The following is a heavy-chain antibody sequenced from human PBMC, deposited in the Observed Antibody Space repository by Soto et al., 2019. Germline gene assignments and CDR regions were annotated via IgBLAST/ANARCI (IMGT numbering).Heavy chain of an antibody. V-gene: IGHV4-31*02. D-gene: IGHD3-16*01. CDR2: IYYNGNT. CDR1: PGSITSGGSY. J-gene: IGHJ3*02. CDR3: ARANGGDPYDAFDI. Sequence: SEMMSDTRIVVPGSITSGGSYCTWIRQHAGEGLEWIGYIYYNGNTFYIPFLNSRITISVDTSNNQCSLKLMSVTAADTAVYYCARANGGDPYDAFDIWGQGTMVTVSS.